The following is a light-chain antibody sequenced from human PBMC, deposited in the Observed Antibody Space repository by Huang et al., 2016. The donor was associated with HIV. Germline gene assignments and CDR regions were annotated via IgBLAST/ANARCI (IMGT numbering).Light chain of an antibody. Sequence: EIVLTQSPATLSLSPGLRATLSCRAALTVSRQLAWYQQKPGQAPRLLIYDASNRAPGVPARFSGSGSGTYFTLTISSLEPEDFAVYCCQQRSHWPITFGQGTRLEIK. CDR2: DAS. J-gene: IGKJ5*01. CDR1: LTVSRQ. V-gene: IGKV3-11*01. CDR3: QQRSHWPIT.